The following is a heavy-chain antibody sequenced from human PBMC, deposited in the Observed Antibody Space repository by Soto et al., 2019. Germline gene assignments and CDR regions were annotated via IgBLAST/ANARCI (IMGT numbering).Heavy chain of an antibody. D-gene: IGHD3-10*01. CDR1: GGSISSYY. J-gene: IGHJ4*02. CDR2: IYYSGST. Sequence: SETLSLTCTVSGGSISSYYWSWIRQPPGKGLEWIGYIYYSGSTNYNPSLKSRVTISVDTSKNQFSLKLSSVTAADTAVYYCARDSGRYYFDYWGQGTLVTVS. CDR3: ARDSGRYYFDY. V-gene: IGHV4-59*01.